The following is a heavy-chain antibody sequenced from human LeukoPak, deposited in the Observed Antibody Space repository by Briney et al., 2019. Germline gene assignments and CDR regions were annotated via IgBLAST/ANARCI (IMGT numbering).Heavy chain of an antibody. CDR2: INHSGST. Sequence: TSETLSLTCAVYGGSFSGYYWSWIRQPPGKGLEWIGEINHSGSTNYNPSLKSRVTISVDTSKNQFSLKLSSVTAADTAVYYCARAGYFDWFPWGYWGQGTLVTVSS. D-gene: IGHD3-9*01. CDR1: GGSFSGYY. CDR3: ARAGYFDWFPWGY. V-gene: IGHV4-34*01. J-gene: IGHJ4*02.